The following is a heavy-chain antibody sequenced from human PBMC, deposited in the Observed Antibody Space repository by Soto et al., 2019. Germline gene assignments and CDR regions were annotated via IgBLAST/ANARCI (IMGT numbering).Heavy chain of an antibody. D-gene: IGHD1-26*01. CDR1: GFTFSSYS. Sequence: EVQLVESGGGLVKPGGSLRLSCAASGFTFSSYSMNWVRQAPGKGLEWVSSISSSSSYIYYSDSVKGRFTISRDNAKNSLYLQMNSLRAEDTAVYYCASSRKGKSYRGSYMGSFDYWGQGTLVTVSS. J-gene: IGHJ4*02. CDR3: ASSRKGKSYRGSYMGSFDY. CDR2: ISSSSSYI. V-gene: IGHV3-21*01.